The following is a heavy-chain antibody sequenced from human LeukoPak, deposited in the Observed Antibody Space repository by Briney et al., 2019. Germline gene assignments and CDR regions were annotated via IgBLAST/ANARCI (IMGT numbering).Heavy chain of an antibody. Sequence: SETLSLTCAVYGGSFSGYYWSWIRQPPGKGLEWIGEINHSGSTNYNPSLKSRVTISVDTSKNQFSLNLTSVTAADTAVYYCARGERIVVLPATAGSGMDLWGQGTTVTVSS. CDR3: ARGERIVVLPATAGSGMDL. CDR2: INHSGST. D-gene: IGHD2-2*01. J-gene: IGHJ6*02. V-gene: IGHV4-34*01. CDR1: GGSFSGYY.